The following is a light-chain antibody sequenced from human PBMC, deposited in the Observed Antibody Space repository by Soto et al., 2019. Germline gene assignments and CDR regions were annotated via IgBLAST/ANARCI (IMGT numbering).Light chain of an antibody. V-gene: IGLV2-23*01. CDR3: CSYAGDSTWV. CDR2: EDS. J-gene: IGLJ3*02. Sequence: QSALTQPASVSGSPGQPITISCTGTGGDVGSYNLVSWYQQHPGKAPKLMIYEDSKRPSGVSNRFSGSKSGNTASLTISGLPAEDEADYYCCSYAGDSTWVFGGGTKLTVL. CDR1: GGDVGSYNL.